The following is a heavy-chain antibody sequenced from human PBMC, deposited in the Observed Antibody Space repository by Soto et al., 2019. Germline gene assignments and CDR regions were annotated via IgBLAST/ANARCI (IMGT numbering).Heavy chain of an antibody. J-gene: IGHJ6*02. CDR1: GFTFRNYA. CDR3: AKDGGGGYQPPNYYYYGLDV. V-gene: IGHV3-30*04. CDR2: ISYDGINK. Sequence: GGSLRLSCAASGFTFRNYAMHWVRQAPGKGLEWVAVISYDGINKDYADSVEGRLTISRDNSKNTLYLQLDSLRIDDTGIYYCAKDGGGGYQPPNYYYYGLDVWGQGTTVTVSS. D-gene: IGHD2-21*01.